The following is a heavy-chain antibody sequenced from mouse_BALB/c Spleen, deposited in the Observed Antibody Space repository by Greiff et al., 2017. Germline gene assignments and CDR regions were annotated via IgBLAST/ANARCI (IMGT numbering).Heavy chain of an antibody. CDR3: NADGNYYAMDY. CDR1: GFNIKDYY. D-gene: IGHD2-1*01. V-gene: IGHV14-4*02. Sequence: EVKVEESGAELVRSGASVKLSCTASGFNIKDYYMHWVKQRPEQGLEWIGWIDPENGDTEYAPKFQGKATMTADTSSNTAYLQLSSLTSEDTAVYYCNADGNYYAMDYWGQGTSVTVSS. J-gene: IGHJ4*01. CDR2: IDPENGDT.